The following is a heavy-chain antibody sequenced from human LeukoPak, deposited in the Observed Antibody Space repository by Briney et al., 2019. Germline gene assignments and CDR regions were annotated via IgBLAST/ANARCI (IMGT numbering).Heavy chain of an antibody. V-gene: IGHV1-8*01. CDR2: TNPNSGNT. CDR3: ARVGRRIVGATTRWYYFDY. D-gene: IGHD1-26*01. J-gene: IGHJ4*02. CDR1: GYTFTSYD. Sequence: ASVKVSCKASGYTFTSYDINWVRQATGQGIEGMGWTNPNSGNTGYAQKFQGRVTMTRNTSISTAYMELSSLRSEDTAVYYCARVGRRIVGATTRWYYFDYWGQGTLVTVSS.